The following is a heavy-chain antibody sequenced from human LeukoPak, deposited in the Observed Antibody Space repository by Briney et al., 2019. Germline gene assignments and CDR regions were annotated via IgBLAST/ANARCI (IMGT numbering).Heavy chain of an antibody. Sequence: PGGSLRLSCAASGFTFSDYSMNWVRQAPGEGLEWVSSIDGSSSYIYYADSVKGRFAISRDNANNSLYLQRNSLRAEDTAVYYCARDYSTSSWGQGTLVTVSS. CDR3: ARDYSTSS. CDR2: IDGSSSYI. CDR1: GFTFSDYS. D-gene: IGHD6-13*01. J-gene: IGHJ4*02. V-gene: IGHV3-21*01.